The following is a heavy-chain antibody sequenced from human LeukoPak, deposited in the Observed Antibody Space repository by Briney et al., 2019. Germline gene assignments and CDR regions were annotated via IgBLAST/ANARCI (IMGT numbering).Heavy chain of an antibody. CDR2: IQTDGSST. CDR1: GFTFSSCW. D-gene: IGHD3-9*01. V-gene: IGHV3-74*01. Sequence: GGSLRLSCAASGFTFSSCWMHWVRQAPGKGLVWVSRIQTDGSSTNYADSVKGRFTISRDDAKNTLYLQMNSLRAEDTAVYYCARDMFDWLFEDLEIGVSFDYWGQGTLVTVSS. CDR3: ARDMFDWLFEDLEIGVSFDY. J-gene: IGHJ4*02.